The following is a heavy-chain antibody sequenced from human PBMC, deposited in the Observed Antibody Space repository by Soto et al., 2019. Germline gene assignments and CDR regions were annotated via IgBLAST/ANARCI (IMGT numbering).Heavy chain of an antibody. CDR2: IYHSGST. V-gene: IGHV4-38-2*02. Sequence: SETLSLTCTVSGYSISSGYYWGWIRQPPGKGLEWIGSIYHSGSTYYNPSLKSRVTISVDTSKNQFSLKLSSVTAADTAVYYCARDRGYSSSWYDAFDIWGQGTMVTVSS. D-gene: IGHD6-13*01. CDR1: GYSISSGYY. J-gene: IGHJ3*02. CDR3: ARDRGYSSSWYDAFDI.